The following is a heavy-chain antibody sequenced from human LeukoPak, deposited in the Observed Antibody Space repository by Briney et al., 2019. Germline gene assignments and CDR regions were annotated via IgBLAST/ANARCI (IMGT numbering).Heavy chain of an antibody. CDR2: ISYDGSNK. CDR1: GFTFSSYA. V-gene: IGHV3-30-3*01. J-gene: IGHJ4*02. CDR3: ARGSGVNAYVLDY. Sequence: GGSLRLSCAASGFTFSSYAMHWVCQAPGKGLEWVAGISYDGSNKYYVDSVKGRFTISRDNSKNTLYLQMNSLRVGDTAVYYCARGSGVNAYVLDYWGQGTLVSVSS. D-gene: IGHD2-15*01.